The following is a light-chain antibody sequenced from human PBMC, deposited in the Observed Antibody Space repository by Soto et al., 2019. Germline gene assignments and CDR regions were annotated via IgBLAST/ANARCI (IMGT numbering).Light chain of an antibody. CDR2: GAS. CDR1: QFISRK. CDR3: QQYNSWPLT. V-gene: IGKV3-15*01. J-gene: IGKJ4*01. Sequence: EIVMTQSPATLSLSPGETVTLSCRASQFISRKVACYQQKPGQAPRLLIYGASTRATGVPASFSGSGSGTEFTLSISSLQSEHFAVYYCQQYNSWPLTFGGGTKVEI.